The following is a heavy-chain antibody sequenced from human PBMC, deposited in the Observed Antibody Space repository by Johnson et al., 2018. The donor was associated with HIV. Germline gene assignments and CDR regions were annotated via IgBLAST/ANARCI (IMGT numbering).Heavy chain of an antibody. J-gene: IGHJ3*02. D-gene: IGHD6-13*01. CDR3: ATTANIATAGKI. V-gene: IGHV3-9*01. Sequence: EVQLMESGGGLVQPGRSLRLSCAASGFTFDDYAMHWVRQAPGKGLEWVSGITWDSGTIGFVDSVKGRFTISRDNANNFLYLQMNSLRAEDTAVYYCATTANIATAGKIWGQGTMVTVPS. CDR1: GFTFDDYA. CDR2: ITWDSGTI.